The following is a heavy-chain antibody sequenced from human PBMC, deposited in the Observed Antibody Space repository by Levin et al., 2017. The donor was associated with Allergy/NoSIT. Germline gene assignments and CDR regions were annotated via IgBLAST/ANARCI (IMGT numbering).Heavy chain of an antibody. D-gene: IGHD2-15*01. CDR3: TTGSGGGYYY. CDR2: IKSKIDGETT. J-gene: IGHJ4*02. V-gene: IGHV3-15*01. Sequence: GGSLRLSCAASGFTFSDAWMNWVRQTPGKGLEWVGRIKSKIDGETTDYAAPVKGRFSLSRDDSKHTLYLQMNSLKTEDTAVYWCTTGSGGGYYYWGQGALVTVSS. CDR1: GFTFSDAW.